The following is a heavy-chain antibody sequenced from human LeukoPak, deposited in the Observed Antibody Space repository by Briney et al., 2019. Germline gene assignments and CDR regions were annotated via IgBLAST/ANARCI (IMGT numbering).Heavy chain of an antibody. V-gene: IGHV3-23*01. D-gene: IGHD3-22*01. J-gene: IGHJ4*02. CDR1: GFTFSSYA. CDR2: ISGSGGST. Sequence: GGSLRLSCAASGFTFSSYAMSWVRQAPGKGLEWVSAISGSGGSTYYTDSVKGRFTISRDNSKNTLYLQMNSLRAGDTAVYYCAKDKYYYDSSGTVDYWGQGTLVTVSS. CDR3: AKDKYYYDSSGTVDY.